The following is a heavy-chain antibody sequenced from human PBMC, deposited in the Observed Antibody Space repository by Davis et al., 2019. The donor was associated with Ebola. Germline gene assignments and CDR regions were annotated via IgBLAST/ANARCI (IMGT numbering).Heavy chain of an antibody. CDR3: ARDTDITLVQGVIPGWFDP. CDR2: INAGNGNT. V-gene: IGHV1-3*01. Sequence: ASVKVSCKASGYTFTSYPMHWVRQAPGQRLEWMGWINAGNGNTKYSQKFQGRVTITRDTSASTAYMELSSLRSEDTAVYYCARDTDITLVQGVIPGWFDPWGQGTLVTVSS. CDR1: GYTFTSYP. J-gene: IGHJ5*02. D-gene: IGHD3-10*01.